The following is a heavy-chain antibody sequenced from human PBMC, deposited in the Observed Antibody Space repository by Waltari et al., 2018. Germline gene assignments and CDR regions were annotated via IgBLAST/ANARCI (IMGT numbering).Heavy chain of an antibody. CDR1: GGTFSSYA. D-gene: IGHD3-3*01. CDR3: ARSRLTIFGGSYYYYGMDV. Sequence: QVQLVQSGAEVKKPGSSVKVSCKASGGTFSSYAISWVRQAPGQGLEWMGGIIPIFGKANYAQKFQGRVTITADESTSTAYMELSSLRSEDTAVYYCARSRLTIFGGSYYYYGMDVWGQGTTVTVSS. J-gene: IGHJ6*02. V-gene: IGHV1-69*01. CDR2: IIPIFGKA.